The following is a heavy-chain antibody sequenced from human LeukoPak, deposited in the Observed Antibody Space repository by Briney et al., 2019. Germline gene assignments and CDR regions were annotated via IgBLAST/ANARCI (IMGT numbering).Heavy chain of an antibody. CDR3: AHIQQLVDFDY. CDR2: IYWDDDK. J-gene: IGHJ4*02. Sequence: SGPTLLQPQRTVTLTVTLSGLAVGTSGGGGGWIRQPPGKALEWLSLIYWDDDKRYTPSLKSRLTITKDTSKNQVVLTVTNMDPVDTATYYCAHIQQLVDFDYWGQGTLVTVSS. V-gene: IGHV2-5*02. D-gene: IGHD6-13*01. CDR1: GLAVGTSGGG.